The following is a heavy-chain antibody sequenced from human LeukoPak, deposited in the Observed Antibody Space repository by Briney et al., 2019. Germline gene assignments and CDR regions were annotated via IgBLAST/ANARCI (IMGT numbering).Heavy chain of an antibody. D-gene: IGHD6-13*01. V-gene: IGHV1-69*06. J-gene: IGHJ6*03. CDR3: ASHSSSWYLPYYYYYMDV. Sequence: AASVKVSCKASGYTFTSYGISWVRQAPGQGLEWMGGIIPIFGTANYAQKFQGRVTITADKSTSTAYMELSSLRSEDTAVYYCASHSSSWYLPYYYYYMDVWGKGTTVTVSS. CDR2: IIPIFGTA. CDR1: GYTFTSYG.